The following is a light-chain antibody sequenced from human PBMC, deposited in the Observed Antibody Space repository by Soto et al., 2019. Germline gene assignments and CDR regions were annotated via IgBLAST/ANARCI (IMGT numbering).Light chain of an antibody. CDR1: SSNIGAGYD. CDR3: QSYDSSLSGSGV. Sequence: QSVLTQPPSVSGAPGQRVTISCTGSSSNIGAGYDVHWYQQLPGTAPKLLIYGNSNRPSWVPDRFSGSKSATSASLAITGLQAEDEADYYCQSYDSSLSGSGVFGTGTKLTVL. J-gene: IGLJ1*01. CDR2: GNS. V-gene: IGLV1-40*01.